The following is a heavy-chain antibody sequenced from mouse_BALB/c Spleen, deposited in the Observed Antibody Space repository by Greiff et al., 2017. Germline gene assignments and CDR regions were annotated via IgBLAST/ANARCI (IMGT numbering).Heavy chain of an antibody. CDR2: ISSGGSYT. D-gene: IGHD2-1*01. CDR3: ARDDGNYVAWFAY. Sequence: EVQLVESGGGLVKPGGSLKLSCAASGFTFSSYAMSWVRQSPEKRLEWVAEISSGGSYTYYPDTVTGRFTISRDNAKNTLYLEMSSLRSEDTAMYYCARDDGNYVAWFAYWGQGTLVTVSA. CDR1: GFTFSSYA. V-gene: IGHV5-9-4*01. J-gene: IGHJ3*01.